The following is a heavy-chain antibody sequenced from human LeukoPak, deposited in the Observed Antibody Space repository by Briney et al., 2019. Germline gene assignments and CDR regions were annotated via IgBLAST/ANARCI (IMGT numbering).Heavy chain of an antibody. V-gene: IGHV3-7*01. Sequence: PWGSLRLSCAASGFAFSDFWMSWVRQAPGKGLEWVANIRHDGNAKNYVPSVRGRFTISRDNAKNSLYLQMNSLTVEDTAVYYCATSHDSAGNDWGQGTLVTVSS. CDR3: ATSHDSAGND. J-gene: IGHJ4*02. CDR2: IRHDGNAK. CDR1: GFAFSDFW. D-gene: IGHD2-15*01.